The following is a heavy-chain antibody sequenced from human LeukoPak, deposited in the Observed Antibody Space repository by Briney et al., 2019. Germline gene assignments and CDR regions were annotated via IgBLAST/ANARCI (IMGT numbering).Heavy chain of an antibody. CDR2: ISGSGGST. J-gene: IGHJ4*02. D-gene: IGHD2-2*03. CDR1: GFTFSSYA. Sequence: PGGSLRLSCAASGFTFSSYAMSWVRQAPGKGLEWVSAISGSGGSTYYADSVKGRFTISRDNSKNTLYLQMNSLRAEDTAVYYCATSRGAGYCSSTSCLGGYWGQGTLVTVSS. CDR3: ATSRGAGYCSSTSCLGGY. V-gene: IGHV3-23*01.